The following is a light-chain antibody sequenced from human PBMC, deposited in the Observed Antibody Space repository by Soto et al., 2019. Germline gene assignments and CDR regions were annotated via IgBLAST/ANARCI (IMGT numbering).Light chain of an antibody. CDR2: GAI. CDR3: QQYGTSLRWT. V-gene: IGKV3-20*01. Sequence: EIVLTQSPGTLSLSPGERATLSCRASQTVTSNFLAWYQQKAGQAPRLLIYGAISRATGIPDRFSGSGSGTDFSLTISRLEPEDLAVYYCQQYGTSLRWTVGQGTKVDIK. CDR1: QTVTSNF. J-gene: IGKJ1*01.